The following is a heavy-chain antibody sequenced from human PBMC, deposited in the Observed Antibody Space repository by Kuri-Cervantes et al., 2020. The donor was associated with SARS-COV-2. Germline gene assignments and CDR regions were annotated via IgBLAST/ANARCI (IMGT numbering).Heavy chain of an antibody. CDR2: INHSGST. Sequence: GSLRLSCTVSGGSISGYYWSWIRQPPGKGLEWIGEINHSGSTNYNPSLKSRVTISVDTSKNQFSLKLSSVTAADTAVYYCARTNRGRYYYYYGMDVWGQGTTVTVSS. J-gene: IGHJ6*02. D-gene: IGHD3-10*01. CDR1: GGSISGYY. V-gene: IGHV4-34*01. CDR3: ARTNRGRYYYYYGMDV.